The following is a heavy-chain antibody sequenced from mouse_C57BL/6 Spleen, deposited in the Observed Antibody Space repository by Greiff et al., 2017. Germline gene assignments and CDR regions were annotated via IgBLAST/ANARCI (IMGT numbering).Heavy chain of an antibody. CDR3: ALYYYGSSLYAMDY. Sequence: EVQLQQSGPELVKPGASVKMSCKASGYTFTDYNMHWVKQSHGKSLEWIGYINPNNGGTSYNQKFKGKATLTVNKSSSTAYMELRSLTSEDSAVYYCALYYYGSSLYAMDYWGQGTSVTVSS. CDR1: GYTFTDYN. V-gene: IGHV1-22*01. CDR2: INPNNGGT. J-gene: IGHJ4*01. D-gene: IGHD1-1*01.